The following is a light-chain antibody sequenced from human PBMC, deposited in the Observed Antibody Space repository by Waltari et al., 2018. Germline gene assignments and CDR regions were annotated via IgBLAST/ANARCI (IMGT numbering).Light chain of an antibody. CDR1: DSDVGAYDF. J-gene: IGLJ1*01. Sequence: QSALTQPASVSGSPGQSIPIPCSGTDSDVGAYDFVSWYQQHPGKAPHLIIYAVSNRPSGISNRFSASKSGNTASLTISGLQAEDEADYYCSSYTTSSAPGVFGTGTRVTVL. V-gene: IGLV2-14*01. CDR3: SSYTTSSAPGV. CDR2: AVS.